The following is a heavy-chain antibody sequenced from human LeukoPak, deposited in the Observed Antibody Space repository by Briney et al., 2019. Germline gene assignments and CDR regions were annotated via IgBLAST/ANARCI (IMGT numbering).Heavy chain of an antibody. CDR1: GFTFYDYA. D-gene: IGHD3-10*01. Sequence: GGSLRLSCAASGFTFYDYAMHWVRHAPGKGLEWVSGISWNSGSIGYADSVKGRFTISRDNAKNSLYLQMNSLRAEDTALYYCAKDLRHRRITMVRGAFDIWGQGTMVTVSS. CDR3: AKDLRHRRITMVRGAFDI. J-gene: IGHJ3*02. V-gene: IGHV3-9*01. CDR2: ISWNSGSI.